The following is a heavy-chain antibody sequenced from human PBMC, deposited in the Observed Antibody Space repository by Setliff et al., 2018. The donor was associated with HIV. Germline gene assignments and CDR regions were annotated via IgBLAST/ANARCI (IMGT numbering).Heavy chain of an antibody. Sequence: SVKVSCKASGGTFSSYAISWVRQAPGQGLEWMGGIIPIFGTASYAQKFQGRVTITADESTSTAYMELSSLRSEDTAVYYCARDRSNYVGLDAFDIWGQGTMVTVSS. D-gene: IGHD4-4*01. CDR3: ARDRSNYVGLDAFDI. CDR1: GGTFSSYA. CDR2: IIPIFGTA. J-gene: IGHJ3*02. V-gene: IGHV1-69*13.